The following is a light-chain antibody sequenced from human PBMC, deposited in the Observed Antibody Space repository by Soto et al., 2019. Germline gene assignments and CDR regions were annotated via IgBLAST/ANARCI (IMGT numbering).Light chain of an antibody. J-gene: IGKJ5*01. CDR2: KAS. V-gene: IGKV1-5*03. CDR3: QQSYNSPPIT. CDR1: QSISSW. Sequence: PITQSPSTLSASVGDRVTIPCRASQSISSWLAWYQQKPGKAPKLLIYKASSLESGVPSRFSGSGGGTDFTLTITSLQPEDFAAYYCQQSYNSPPITFGQGTRLEI.